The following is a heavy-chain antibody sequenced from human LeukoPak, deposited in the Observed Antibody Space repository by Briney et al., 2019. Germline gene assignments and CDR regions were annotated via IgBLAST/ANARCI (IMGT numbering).Heavy chain of an antibody. Sequence: SETLSLTCGVSGGSISGTNWWSWVRQPPGQGLEWIGEISLRGLTNYNPSLRSRLTMSLDESKDQVSLNLTSVTAADTAVYYCSRESGPFSPFGFWGQGTLVSVHS. CDR2: ISLRGLT. V-gene: IGHV4-4*02. CDR1: GGSISGTNW. CDR3: SRESGPFSPFGF. J-gene: IGHJ4*02. D-gene: IGHD1-26*01.